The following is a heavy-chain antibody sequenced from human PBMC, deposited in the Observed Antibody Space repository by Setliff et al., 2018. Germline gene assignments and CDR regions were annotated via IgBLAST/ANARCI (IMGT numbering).Heavy chain of an antibody. CDR3: ARDAGKWLVLPNWFDP. Sequence: GASVKVSCKASGYTFTSYGISWVRQAPGQGLEWMGWISAYNGNTNYAQKLQGRVTMTTDTSTSTAYMELRSLRSDDTAVYYCARDAGKWLVLPNWFDPWDQGTLVTVSS. D-gene: IGHD6-19*01. CDR1: GYTFTSYG. V-gene: IGHV1-18*01. J-gene: IGHJ5*02. CDR2: ISAYNGNT.